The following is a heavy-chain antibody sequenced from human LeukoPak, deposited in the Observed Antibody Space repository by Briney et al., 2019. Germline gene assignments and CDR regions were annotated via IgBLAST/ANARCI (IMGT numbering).Heavy chain of an antibody. V-gene: IGHV3-23*01. Sequence: VGLLRRSCRGSRFAVSSYGMTWLRLAPRKGLEWVSAFSATDGSAQYAESVKGRFTISRDHSKNSLYLQMNSLRDEDTAVYYCAKARIAAAGTGAFDVWGQGTMVTVSS. CDR3: AKARIAAAGTGAFDV. J-gene: IGHJ3*01. D-gene: IGHD6-13*01. CDR2: FSATDGSA. CDR1: RFAVSSYG.